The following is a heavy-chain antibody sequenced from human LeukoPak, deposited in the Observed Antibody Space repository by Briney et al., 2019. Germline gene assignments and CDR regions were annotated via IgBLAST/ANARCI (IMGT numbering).Heavy chain of an antibody. D-gene: IGHD3-10*01. V-gene: IGHV4-39*01. CDR3: AAPYYYGSGSFNFDY. J-gene: IGHJ4*02. CDR1: GGSISSSSYY. Sequence: SETLSLTCTVSGGSISSSSYYWGWIRQPPGTGLEWIGSIYYSGSTYYNPSLKSRVTISVDTSKNQFSLKLSSVTAADTAVYYCAAPYYYGSGSFNFDYWGQGTRVTVSS. CDR2: IYYSGST.